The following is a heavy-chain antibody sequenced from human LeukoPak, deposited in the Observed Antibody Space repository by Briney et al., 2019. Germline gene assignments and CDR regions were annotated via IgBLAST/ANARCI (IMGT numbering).Heavy chain of an antibody. Sequence: GGSLKLSCAASGFSFSGSDMHWVRQASGKGLEWVGHIRSKANNYATEYAASVKGRFTISRDESKNTAYLQMNSLKTEDTAVYYCMAAVDLGSGYWEVYCGQGTLVTVSS. CDR1: GFSFSGSD. V-gene: IGHV3-73*01. CDR3: MAAVDLGSGYWEVY. J-gene: IGHJ4*02. D-gene: IGHD3-22*01. CDR2: IRSKANNYAT.